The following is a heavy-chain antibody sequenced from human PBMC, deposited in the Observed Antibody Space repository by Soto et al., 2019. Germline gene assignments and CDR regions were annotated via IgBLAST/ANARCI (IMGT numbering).Heavy chain of an antibody. CDR2: FDPEDGEI. V-gene: IGHV1-24*01. CDR3: VTLGYCISTSFSLFCIQTHDDHRYGIDV. Sequence: ASVKVSCKVSGYTLTELSMQWGRPAPGKGHEWMGGFDPEDGEIIYAQKFQGRVTMTEDTSTDTAYMELSSMRSEDTAVYYCVTLGYCISTSFSLFCIQTHDDHRYGIDVRGQGTTDTGSS. CDR1: GYTLTELS. D-gene: IGHD2-2*01. J-gene: IGHJ6*02.